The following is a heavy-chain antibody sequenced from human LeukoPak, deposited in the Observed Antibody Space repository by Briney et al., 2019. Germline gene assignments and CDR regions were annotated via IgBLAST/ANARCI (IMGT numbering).Heavy chain of an antibody. CDR2: IIPIFGTA. CDR1: GGTFSSYA. Sequence: SVKVSCKASGGTFSSYAISWVRQAPGQGLEWMGGIIPIFGTANYAQKFQGRVTITTDESTSTAYMELSSLRSEVTAVYYCASEPKYNWNDGYYMDVWGKGTTVTVSS. J-gene: IGHJ6*03. CDR3: ASEPKYNWNDGYYMDV. V-gene: IGHV1-69*05. D-gene: IGHD1-20*01.